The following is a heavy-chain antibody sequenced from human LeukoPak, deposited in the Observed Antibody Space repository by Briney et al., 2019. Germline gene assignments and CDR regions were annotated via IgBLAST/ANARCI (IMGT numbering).Heavy chain of an antibody. CDR3: AKGRDGGY. Sequence: PGESLRLSCAASGFTFSIYAMSWVRQAPAKGLEWVSGISGSGGSTYYADSVKGRFTISRDNAKNTLYMQMSSLRAEDTAVYYCAKGRDGGYWGQGTLVTVSS. J-gene: IGHJ4*02. D-gene: IGHD3-10*01. CDR1: GFTFSIYA. CDR2: ISGSGGST. V-gene: IGHV3-23*01.